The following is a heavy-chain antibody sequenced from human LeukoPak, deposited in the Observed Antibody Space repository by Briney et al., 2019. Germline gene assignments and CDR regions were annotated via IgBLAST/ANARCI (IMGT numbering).Heavy chain of an antibody. J-gene: IGHJ4*02. D-gene: IGHD3-16*01. V-gene: IGHV4-30-2*01. CDR3: AGAFYFDY. CDR1: GGSISSGGYY. CDR2: INHSGST. Sequence: SQTLSLTCTVSGGSISSGGYYWSWIRQPPGKGLEWIGEINHSGSTNYNPSLKSRVTISVDTSKNQFSLKLSSVTAADTAVYYCAGAFYFDYWGQGTLVTVSS.